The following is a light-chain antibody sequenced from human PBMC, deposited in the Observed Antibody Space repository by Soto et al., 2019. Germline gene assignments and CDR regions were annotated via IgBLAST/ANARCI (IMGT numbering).Light chain of an antibody. CDR2: AAS. CDR1: QSISTY. J-gene: IGKJ4*01. Sequence: KMTYSPSSPSASVGASLTNTCRASQSISTYLNWYQQKPGKAINLLIFAASTLQSGVPSRFSGSGSGTDFTLTIRSLQPEEFATYYCKESYTAPLTVGGGSKVDIK. CDR3: KESYTAPLT. V-gene: IGKV1-39*01.